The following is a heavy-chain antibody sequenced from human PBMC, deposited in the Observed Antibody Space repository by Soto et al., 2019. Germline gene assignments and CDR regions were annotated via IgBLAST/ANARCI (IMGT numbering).Heavy chain of an antibody. D-gene: IGHD4-17*01. CDR1: EFDFSNSW. CDR2: INSDGSST. V-gene: IGHV3-74*03. Sequence: EMQLVESGGGFVQPGGSLRLSCAASEFDFSNSWMHWVRQVPGKGLVWVSHINSDGSSTTYADSVKGRFTISRDNARTTVYLQLNSLRAGDTAVYYCARDKSYALAVGGQGTTVTVSS. CDR3: ARDKSYALAV. J-gene: IGHJ6*02.